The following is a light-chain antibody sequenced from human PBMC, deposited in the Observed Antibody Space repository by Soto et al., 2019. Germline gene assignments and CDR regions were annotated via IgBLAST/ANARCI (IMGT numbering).Light chain of an antibody. J-gene: IGKJ1*01. CDR1: QSLGSSF. CDR3: QKYGTSPSWT. V-gene: IGKV3-20*01. CDR2: AAS. Sequence: EFVLTQSPGTLSLSPGERATLSCRASQSLGSSFLAWYQHKPGQAPRLLIYAASSRPTGIPDRFSGSGSGTDFTLTISRLEPQDFAVYYCQKYGTSPSWTFGQGTRVEIK.